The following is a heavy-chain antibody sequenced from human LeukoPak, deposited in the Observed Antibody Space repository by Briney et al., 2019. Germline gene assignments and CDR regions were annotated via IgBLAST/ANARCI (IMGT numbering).Heavy chain of an antibody. Sequence: PSETLSLTCTVSGGSISNYWWSWIRQPPGKGLEWIGYVFDSGGTSYNPSLKSRVTISVDTSKKRFSLKLSSVTAADTAVYYCARGYSSSWNYFDYWGQGTLVTVSS. CDR1: GGSISNYW. CDR2: VFDSGGT. V-gene: IGHV4-59*01. D-gene: IGHD6-13*01. J-gene: IGHJ4*02. CDR3: ARGYSSSWNYFDY.